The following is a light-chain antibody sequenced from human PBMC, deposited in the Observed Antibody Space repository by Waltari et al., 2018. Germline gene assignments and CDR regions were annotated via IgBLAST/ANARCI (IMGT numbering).Light chain of an antibody. CDR3: QQRSNWPPT. CDR2: DAP. CDR1: QSVSSY. V-gene: IGKV3-11*01. Sequence: EIVLTPSPATLSLSPGERATLSCRASQSVSSYLAWYQQKPGQAPRLLIYDAPNRATGIPARFSGSGSGTDFTLTISSLEPEDFAVYYCQQRSNWPPTFGQGTKVEIK. J-gene: IGKJ1*01.